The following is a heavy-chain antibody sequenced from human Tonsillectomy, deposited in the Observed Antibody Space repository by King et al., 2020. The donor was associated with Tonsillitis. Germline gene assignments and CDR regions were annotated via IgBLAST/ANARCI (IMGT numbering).Heavy chain of an antibody. Sequence: VQLGESGGGLVHPGGSLRLSFSASGFTFSTYGMNWGRQAPGKGVEWVGSIVVTCETTYYVDSVKGRFTISRDNLKNTLYLQMNSLRAEDTAVYYCTKALTPVRCGMDVWGQGTTVSVSS. J-gene: IGHJ6*02. CDR1: GFTFSTYG. V-gene: IGHV3-23*04. D-gene: IGHD4-23*01. CDR3: TKALTPVRCGMDV. CDR2: IVVTCETT.